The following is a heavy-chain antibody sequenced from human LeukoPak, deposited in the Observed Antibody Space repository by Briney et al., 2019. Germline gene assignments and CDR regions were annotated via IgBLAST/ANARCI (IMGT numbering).Heavy chain of an antibody. J-gene: IGHJ4*02. CDR2: IIPILGIA. D-gene: IGHD4-17*01. CDR3: ARLNTVTTDYFDY. CDR1: GGTFSSYA. Sequence: SVKVSCKASGGTFSSYAISWVRQAPGQGLEWMGRIIPILGIANYAQKFQGRVTITADKSTSTAYMELSSLRSEDTAVYYCARLNTVTTDYFDYWGQGPLVTVPP. V-gene: IGHV1-69*04.